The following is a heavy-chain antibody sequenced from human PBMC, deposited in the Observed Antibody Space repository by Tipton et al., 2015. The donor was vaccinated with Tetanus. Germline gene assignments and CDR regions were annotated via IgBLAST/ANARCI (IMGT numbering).Heavy chain of an antibody. CDR1: GFTFSDYY. CDR2: ISSSGSTI. CDR3: ARADYREGVPAAPDRMDV. D-gene: IGHD2-2*01. Sequence: SLRLSCAASGFTFSDYYMSWIRQAPGKGLEWVSYISSSGSTIYYADSVKGRFTISRDNAKNSLYLQMNSLRAEDTAVYYCARADYREGVPAAPDRMDVWGQGTTVTVSS. J-gene: IGHJ6*02. V-gene: IGHV3-11*01.